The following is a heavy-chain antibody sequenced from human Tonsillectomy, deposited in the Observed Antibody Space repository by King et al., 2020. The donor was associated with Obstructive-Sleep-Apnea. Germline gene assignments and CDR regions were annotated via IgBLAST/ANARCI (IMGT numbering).Heavy chain of an antibody. Sequence: VQLPQWGAGLLKPSETLSLTCAVYGGSFSSYYWNWLRQPPGKGLEWIGEINHSGSTNYNPSLKSRVTISLDTSKNQFSLKLSSVTAADTAVYYCARGRASAAGKVLPSNYWGQGSLVTVSS. CDR2: INHSGST. V-gene: IGHV4-34*01. D-gene: IGHD6-13*01. J-gene: IGHJ4*02. CDR3: ARGRASAAGKVLPSNY. CDR1: GGSFSSYY.